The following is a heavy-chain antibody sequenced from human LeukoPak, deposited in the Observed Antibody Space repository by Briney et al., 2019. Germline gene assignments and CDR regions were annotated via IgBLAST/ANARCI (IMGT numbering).Heavy chain of an antibody. CDR3: ASSDFPHAFDI. J-gene: IGHJ3*02. CDR2: IYSGGST. CDR1: GFTVSSNY. V-gene: IGHV3-66*01. D-gene: IGHD3-10*01. Sequence: GGSLRPSCAASGFTVSSNYMSWVRQAPGKGLEWVSVIYSGGSTYYADSVKGRFTISRDNSKNTLCLQMNSLRAEDTAVYYCASSDFPHAFDIWGQGTMVTVSS.